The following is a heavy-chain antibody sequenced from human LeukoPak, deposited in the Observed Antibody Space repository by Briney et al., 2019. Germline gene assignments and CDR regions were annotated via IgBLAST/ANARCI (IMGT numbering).Heavy chain of an antibody. D-gene: IGHD6-13*01. Sequence: SVKVSCKASGGTFSSYAISWVRQAPGHGLEWMGGIIPIFGTANYAQKLQGRVTITADESTSTAYMELSSLRSEDTAVYYCAADGDSSSWPSFFPYYYYYYMDVWGKGTTVTVSS. CDR1: GGTFSSYA. CDR3: AADGDSSSWPSFFPYYYYYYMDV. CDR2: IIPIFGTA. V-gene: IGHV1-69*01. J-gene: IGHJ6*03.